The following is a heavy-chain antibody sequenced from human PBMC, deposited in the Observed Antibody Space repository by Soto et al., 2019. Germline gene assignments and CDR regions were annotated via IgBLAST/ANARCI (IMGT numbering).Heavy chain of an antibody. J-gene: IGHJ6*02. D-gene: IGHD6-19*01. V-gene: IGHV1-69*13. CDR1: GVTFSKFI. CDR3: AKVRYSSPMGYYYGMDV. Sequence: ASVKVSCKASGVTFSKFIMTWVRQAPGLGLEWVGGIIPIFGTANYAQKFQGRVTITADESTSTSYLEVSNLRSEDTAVYYCAKVRYSSPMGYYYGMDVWGQGTAVTVSS. CDR2: IIPIFGTA.